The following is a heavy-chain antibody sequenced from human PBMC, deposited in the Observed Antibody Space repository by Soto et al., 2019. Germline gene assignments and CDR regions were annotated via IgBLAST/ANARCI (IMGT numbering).Heavy chain of an antibody. Sequence: QVQLVQSGAEVKKPGASVKVSCKASGYTFTSYGISWVRQAPGQGLAWMGWISAYNGNTNYAQKLQGRVTMTTDTATSTAYMELRSLRADDTAVYYCARGLLRYFDWLKAFDIWGQGTMVTVSS. CDR1: GYTFTSYG. J-gene: IGHJ3*02. V-gene: IGHV1-18*04. D-gene: IGHD3-9*01. CDR2: ISAYNGNT. CDR3: ARGLLRYFDWLKAFDI.